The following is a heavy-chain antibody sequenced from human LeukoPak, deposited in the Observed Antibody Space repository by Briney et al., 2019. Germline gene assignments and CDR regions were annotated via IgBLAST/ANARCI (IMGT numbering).Heavy chain of an antibody. CDR2: ISGSGGTT. CDR1: GFTFSSHA. D-gene: IGHD3-10*01. Sequence: GGSLRLSCAVSGFTFSSHAMSWVRQAPGKGLEWVSGISGSGGTTYYADSVKGRFTISRDNSKKTLYLQMNSLRAEDTAVYYCAKKESITMVRGVISPHFDYWGQGTPVTVSS. J-gene: IGHJ4*02. CDR3: AKKESITMVRGVISPHFDY. V-gene: IGHV3-23*01.